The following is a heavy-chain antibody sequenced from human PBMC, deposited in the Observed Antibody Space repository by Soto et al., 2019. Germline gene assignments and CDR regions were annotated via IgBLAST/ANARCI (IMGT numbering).Heavy chain of an antibody. J-gene: IGHJ4*02. V-gene: IGHV1-69*13. CDR2: IIPIFGTA. D-gene: IGHD6-13*01. CDR1: GGTFSSYA. Sequence: SVKVSCKASGGTFSSYAISWVRQAPGQGLEWMGGIIPIFGTANYAQKFQGRVTITADESTSTAYMELSSLRSEDTAVYYCVRQYSSSFLLIFDYWGQGTLVTVSS. CDR3: VRQYSSSFLLIFDY.